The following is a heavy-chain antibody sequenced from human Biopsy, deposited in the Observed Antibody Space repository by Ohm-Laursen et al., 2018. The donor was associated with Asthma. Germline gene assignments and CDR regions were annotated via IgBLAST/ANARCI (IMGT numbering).Heavy chain of an antibody. CDR2: INSVFGTT. Sequence: SSVKVSCKTLGGTFNTYVIGWVRQAPGQGLEWMGGINSVFGTTTYPQKFQDRDTITADDSTSTVYMELSSLRSEDTAVYYCARKAGSCISRTCYSLDFWGQGTLVTVSS. CDR3: ARKAGSCISRTCYSLDF. V-gene: IGHV1-69*01. D-gene: IGHD2-2*01. CDR1: GGTFNTYV. J-gene: IGHJ4*02.